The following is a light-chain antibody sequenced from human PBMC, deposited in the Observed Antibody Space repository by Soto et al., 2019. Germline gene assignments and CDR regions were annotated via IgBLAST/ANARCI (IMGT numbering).Light chain of an antibody. CDR1: QSVGSN. CDR2: GAS. CDR3: QQYSNWVT. Sequence: EIVMTQSPDTLSVSPGERATLICRVSQSVGSNLAWYQQKPGQAPRLLIYGASTRATGIPARFSGWGSGTEFTLTISSLQSEDFAIYYCQQYSNWVTFGGGTKVDIK. V-gene: IGKV3D-15*01. J-gene: IGKJ4*01.